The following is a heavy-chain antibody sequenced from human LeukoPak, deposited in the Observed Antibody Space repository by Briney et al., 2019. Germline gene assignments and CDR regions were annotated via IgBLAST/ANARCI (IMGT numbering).Heavy chain of an antibody. D-gene: IGHD3-9*01. CDR2: INPNSGDT. J-gene: IGHJ4*02. CDR1: GYTFTDYF. CDR3: ARDLWPILTGYDY. V-gene: IGHV1-18*01. Sequence: GASVKVSCKASGYTFTDYFMHWVRQAPGQGLEWMGWINPNSGDTNYAQKLQGRVTMTTDTSTSTAYMELRSLRSDDTAVYYCARDLWPILTGYDYWGQGTLVTVSS.